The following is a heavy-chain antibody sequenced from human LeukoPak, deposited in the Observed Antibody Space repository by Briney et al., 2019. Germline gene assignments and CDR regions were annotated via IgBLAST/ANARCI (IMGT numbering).Heavy chain of an antibody. D-gene: IGHD3-22*01. J-gene: IGHJ4*02. Sequence: SETLSLNCSVSGGSISSGGYYWGWIRQPPGKGLEWIGSIYYSGSTYNNPSLKSRVTISVDTTKNQFSLKLTSVTAADTAVYYCASSPSGYWWNFDCWGQGTLVTVSS. CDR2: IYYSGST. CDR1: GGSISSGGYY. CDR3: ASSPSGYWWNFDC. V-gene: IGHV4-39*01.